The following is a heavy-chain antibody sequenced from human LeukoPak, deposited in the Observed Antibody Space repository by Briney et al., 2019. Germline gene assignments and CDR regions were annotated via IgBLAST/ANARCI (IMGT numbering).Heavy chain of an antibody. J-gene: IGHJ4*02. V-gene: IGHV3-23*01. Sequence: GGSLSLSFAASGFTFSSYAMSWVRQAPGKGLEWVSAISGSGGSTYYADSVKGRFTISRDNSKNTLYLQMNSLRAEDTAVYYCAKDEGYGDYGAIFHDYWGQGTLVAVSS. CDR3: AKDEGYGDYGAIFHDY. CDR2: ISGSGGST. CDR1: GFTFSSYA. D-gene: IGHD4-17*01.